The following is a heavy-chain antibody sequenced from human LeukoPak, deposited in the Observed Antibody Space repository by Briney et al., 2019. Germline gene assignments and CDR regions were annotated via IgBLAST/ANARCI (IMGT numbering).Heavy chain of an antibody. J-gene: IGHJ4*02. CDR1: GYTFTGYY. D-gene: IGHD5-12*01. CDR2: INPNSGGT. V-gene: IGHV1-2*02. Sequence: GASVKVSCKASGYTFTGYYMHWVRQAPGQGLEWMGWINPNSGGTDYAQKFQGRVTMTRDTSISTAYMELSRLRSDDTAVYYCARVSYSGYDFPDNFDYWGQGTLVTVSS. CDR3: ARVSYSGYDFPDNFDY.